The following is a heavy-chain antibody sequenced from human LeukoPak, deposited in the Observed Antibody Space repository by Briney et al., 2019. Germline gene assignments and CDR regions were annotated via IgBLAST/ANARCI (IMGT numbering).Heavy chain of an antibody. CDR1: GYSISSSNW. V-gene: IGHV4-28*01. D-gene: IGHD4-17*01. CDR3: ARSSDYGDWEADY. Sequence: SETLSLTCAVSGYSISSSNWWGWIRQPPGKGLGWSGYIYYSGSTYYNPSLKSRVTMSVDTSKNQFSLKLSSVTAVDTAVYYCARSSDYGDWEADYWGQGTLVTVSS. J-gene: IGHJ4*02. CDR2: IYYSGST.